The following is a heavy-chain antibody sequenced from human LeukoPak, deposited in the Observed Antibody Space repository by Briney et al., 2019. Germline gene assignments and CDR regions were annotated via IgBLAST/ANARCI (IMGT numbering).Heavy chain of an antibody. D-gene: IGHD6-6*01. CDR2: ISYDGSKK. CDR3: ARGHSSSYYFDY. J-gene: IGHJ4*02. Sequence: GRSLRLSCAASGFTFSSYAMHWVRQAPGKGLEWVAVISYDGSKKYYADSVKGRFTISRDNSKNTLYLQMNSLRAEDTAVYYCARGHSSSYYFDYWGQGTLVTVSS. V-gene: IGHV3-30*04. CDR1: GFTFSSYA.